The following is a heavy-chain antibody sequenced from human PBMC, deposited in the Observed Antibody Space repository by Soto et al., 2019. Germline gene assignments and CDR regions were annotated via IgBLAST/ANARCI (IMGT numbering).Heavy chain of an antibody. J-gene: IGHJ4*02. CDR1: GYSFTSYW. V-gene: IGHV5-51*01. Sequence: GESLKISCKGSGYSFTSYWIGWVRQMPGKGLEWMGIIYPGDSDTRYSPSFQGQVTISADKSISTAYLQWSSLKASDTAMYYCAREGTYCSGGSWYQRPFDYWGQGTLVTVSS. D-gene: IGHD2-15*01. CDR2: IYPGDSDT. CDR3: AREGTYCSGGSWYQRPFDY.